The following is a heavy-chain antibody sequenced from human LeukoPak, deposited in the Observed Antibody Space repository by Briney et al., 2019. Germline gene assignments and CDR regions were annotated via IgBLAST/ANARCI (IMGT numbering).Heavy chain of an antibody. CDR2: ISYDGSNK. J-gene: IGHJ4*02. CDR3: AKLRAPGYCSGGSCYSLDY. Sequence: GGSLRLSCAASGFTFSSYGMHWVRQAPGKGLEWVAVISYDGSNKYYADPVKGRFTISRDNSKNTLYLQMNSLRAEDTAVYYCAKLRAPGYCSGGSCYSLDYWGQGTLVTVSS. CDR1: GFTFSSYG. V-gene: IGHV3-30*18. D-gene: IGHD2-15*01.